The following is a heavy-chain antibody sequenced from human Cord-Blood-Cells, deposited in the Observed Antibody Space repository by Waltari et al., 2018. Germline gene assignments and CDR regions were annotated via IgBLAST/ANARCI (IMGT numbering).Heavy chain of an antibody. D-gene: IGHD2-2*01. Sequence: QVQLVESGGGVVQPGRSLRLSCAASGFTFSSYGMPWVRQAPGKGLEWVAVISYDGSNKYYADSVKGRFTISRDNSKNTLYLQMNSLRAEDTAVYYCAKDCSSTSCYAFDIWGQGTMVTVSS. J-gene: IGHJ3*02. CDR3: AKDCSSTSCYAFDI. V-gene: IGHV3-30*18. CDR2: ISYDGSNK. CDR1: GFTFSSYG.